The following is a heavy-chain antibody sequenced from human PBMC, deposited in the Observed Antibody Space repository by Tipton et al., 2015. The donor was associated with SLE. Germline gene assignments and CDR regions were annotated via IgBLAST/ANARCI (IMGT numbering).Heavy chain of an antibody. CDR1: GGSISSSSYY. V-gene: IGHV4-61*09. J-gene: IGHJ4*02. CDR3: ARVESGSYGEDYFDY. Sequence: TLSLTCTVSGGSISSSSYYWSWIRHPAGKGLEWIGHIYTSGSTNYNPSLKSRVTISVDTSKNQFSLKLSSVTAADTAVYYCARVESGSYGEDYFDYWGQGTLVTVCS. D-gene: IGHD1-26*01. CDR2: IYTSGST.